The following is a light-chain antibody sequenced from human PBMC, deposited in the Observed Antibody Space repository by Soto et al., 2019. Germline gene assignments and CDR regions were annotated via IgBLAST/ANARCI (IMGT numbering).Light chain of an antibody. Sequence: DIQMTQSPSSLSASVGDRVTITCRASQGISNYLAWYQQKPGKVPELLIYGASTLQSGVPSRFIGSGSGTDFTLTITSLQPEDVATYYCQKSNSASLTFGGGTKVEIK. J-gene: IGKJ4*01. CDR1: QGISNY. V-gene: IGKV1-27*01. CDR3: QKSNSASLT. CDR2: GAS.